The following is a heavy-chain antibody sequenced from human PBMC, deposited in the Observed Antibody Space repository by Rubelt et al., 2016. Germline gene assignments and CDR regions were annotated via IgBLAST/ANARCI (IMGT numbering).Heavy chain of an antibody. Sequence: WVSAISGSGGSTYYADSVKGRFTISRDNSKNTLYLQMNSLRAEDTAVYYCARDRRLAAVALYFDYWGQGALVTVSS. CDR2: ISGSGGST. CDR3: ARDRRLAAVALYFDY. V-gene: IGHV3-23*01. J-gene: IGHJ4*02. D-gene: IGHD6-13*01.